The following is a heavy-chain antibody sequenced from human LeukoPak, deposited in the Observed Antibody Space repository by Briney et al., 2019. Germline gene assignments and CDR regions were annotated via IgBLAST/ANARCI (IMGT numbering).Heavy chain of an antibody. V-gene: IGHV1-24*01. CDR1: EYNLPEIS. CDR3: ATLSGWYQTAASDV. CDR2: FDPQDGET. D-gene: IGHD6-19*01. Sequence: ASVKVSCTVSEYNLPEISMHWVRQAPGKGLEWMGGFDPQDGETIYAQKFQGRLTMTEDTSTDTAYMELSRLRSEDTAVYCCATLSGWYQTAASDVWGQGTLVTVSS. J-gene: IGHJ1*01.